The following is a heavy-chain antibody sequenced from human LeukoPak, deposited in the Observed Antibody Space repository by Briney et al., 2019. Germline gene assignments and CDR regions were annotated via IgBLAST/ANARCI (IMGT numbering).Heavy chain of an antibody. D-gene: IGHD2-15*01. J-gene: IGHJ4*02. CDR1: GGSFSGYY. Sequence: SETLSLTCAVYGGSFSGYYWSWIRQPPGKGLEWIGEINHSGSTNYNPSLKSRVTISVDTSKNQFSLKLSSVTSADTAVYYCARGQVVAAYWGQGTLVTVPS. CDR3: ARGQVVAAY. V-gene: IGHV4-34*01. CDR2: INHSGST.